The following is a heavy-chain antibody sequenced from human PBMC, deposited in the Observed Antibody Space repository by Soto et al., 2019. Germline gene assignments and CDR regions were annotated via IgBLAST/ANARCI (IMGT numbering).Heavy chain of an antibody. CDR2: IDWDDDK. J-gene: IGHJ6*02. D-gene: IGHD2-2*01. Sequence: SGPTLVNPTQTLTLTCTFSGFSLSTSGMCVSWIRQPPGKALEWPALIDWDDDKYYSTSLKTRLTISKDTSKNQVVLTMTNMDPVDTATYYCARIPQLTHNDYYGMDVWGQGTTVTVSS. CDR1: GFSLSTSGMC. V-gene: IGHV2-70*01. CDR3: ARIPQLTHNDYYGMDV.